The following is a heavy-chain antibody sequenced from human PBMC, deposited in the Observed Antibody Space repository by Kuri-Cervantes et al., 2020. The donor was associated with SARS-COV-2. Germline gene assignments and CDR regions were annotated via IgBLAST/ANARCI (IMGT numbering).Heavy chain of an antibody. CDR2: IRGSSGST. CDR1: GFTFSSYA. CDR3: AKAAEGVDTAMVPQEYYYYYYGMDV. D-gene: IGHD5-18*01. J-gene: IGHJ6*02. Sequence: GESLKIYCAASGFTFSSYAMIGVRQAPGTGLEWVAAIRGSSGSTYYADPVKGRFTISRDNSKNTLYLQMNFLRAEDTAVYYCAKAAEGVDTAMVPQEYYYYYYGMDVWGQGTTVTVSS. V-gene: IGHV3-23*01.